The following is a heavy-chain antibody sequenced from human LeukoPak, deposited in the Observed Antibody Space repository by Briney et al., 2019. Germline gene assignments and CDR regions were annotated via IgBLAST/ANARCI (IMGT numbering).Heavy chain of an antibody. J-gene: IGHJ4*02. V-gene: IGHV4-59*08. CDR1: GGSINSHY. D-gene: IGHD2/OR15-2a*01. CDR3: AGHHPRNTVDF. CDR2: ISDIGST. Sequence: SETLSLTCTVSGGSINSHYWSWIRQPPGKGLEWIAYISDIGSTNYNPSLKSRVTISLDTSKNQFSLKLSSVTAADTAVYYCAGHHPRNTVDFWGQGTLVTVSS.